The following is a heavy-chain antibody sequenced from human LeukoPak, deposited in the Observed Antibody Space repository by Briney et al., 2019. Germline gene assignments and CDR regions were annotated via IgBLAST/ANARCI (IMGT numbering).Heavy chain of an antibody. CDR2: IYYSGST. J-gene: IGHJ5*02. CDR3: ARDRGSGRTGWFDP. Sequence: SETLSLTCTVSGGSISSSSYYWGWIRQPPGKGLEWIGSIYYSGSTYYNPSLKSRVTISVDTSKNQSSLKLSSVTAADTAVYYCARDRGSGRTGWFDPWGQGTLVTVSS. D-gene: IGHD6-19*01. CDR1: GGSISSSSYY. V-gene: IGHV4-39*07.